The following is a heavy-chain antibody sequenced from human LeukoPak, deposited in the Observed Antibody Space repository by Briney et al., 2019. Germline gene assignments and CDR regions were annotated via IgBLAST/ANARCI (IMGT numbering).Heavy chain of an antibody. D-gene: IGHD2-2*01. Sequence: SETLSLTCTVSGGSINTYYWSWIRQPPGKGLEWIGYIYYIGNTIYNPSLKSRVTISVDTSKNQFSLKLSSVTAADTAVYYCARESVRYCSSTSCYYYYYYYMDVWGKGTTVTVSS. J-gene: IGHJ6*03. CDR3: ARESVRYCSSTSCYYYYYYYMDV. CDR2: IYYIGNT. V-gene: IGHV4-59*01. CDR1: GGSINTYY.